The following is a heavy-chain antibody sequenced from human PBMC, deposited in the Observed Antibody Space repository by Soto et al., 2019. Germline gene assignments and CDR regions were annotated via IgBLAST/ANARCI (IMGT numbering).Heavy chain of an antibody. D-gene: IGHD2-2*01. CDR1: GYSISSSNW. CDR3: ARLRGYCSSTSCYSNWFDP. V-gene: IGHV4-28*01. CDR2: IYYSGST. J-gene: IGHJ5*02. Sequence: PSETLSLTCAVSGYSISSSNWWGWIRQPPGKGLEWIGYIYYSGSTYYNPSLKSRVTMSVDTSKNQFSLKLSSVTAVDTAVYYCARLRGYCSSTSCYSNWFDPWGQGTLVTVSS.